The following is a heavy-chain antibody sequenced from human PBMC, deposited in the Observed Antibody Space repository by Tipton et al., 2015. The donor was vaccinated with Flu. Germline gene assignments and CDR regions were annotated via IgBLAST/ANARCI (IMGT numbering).Heavy chain of an antibody. D-gene: IGHD6-13*01. Sequence: QLVQSGAEVRKPGESLKISCKGSGYRFSTYWIGWVRQMPGKGLEWMGFVYPDDSDTGYSPSFQGQVTISADKSINTAYLQWSSLTASDTAISYCVRHATAAVGSHLAYWGQGTPVPVSS. CDR3: VRHATAAVGSHLAY. CDR1: GYRFSTYW. J-gene: IGHJ4*02. V-gene: IGHV5-51*01. CDR2: VYPDDSDT.